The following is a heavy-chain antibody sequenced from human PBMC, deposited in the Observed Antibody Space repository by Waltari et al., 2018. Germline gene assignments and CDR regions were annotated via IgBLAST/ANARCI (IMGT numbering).Heavy chain of an antibody. J-gene: IGHJ3*02. CDR2: VITIFGTA. Sequence: QVQLVQSGAEVKKPGSSVKVSCKASGGTFSSYAISWVRQAPGQGREWMGGVITIFGTANDEQKFQGRVTSTADESTSTAYMELSSLRSEDTAVYYCALKGEAVAGTAVDIWGQGTMVTVSS. CDR1: GGTFSSYA. V-gene: IGHV1-69*13. CDR3: ALKGEAVAGTAVDI. D-gene: IGHD6-19*01.